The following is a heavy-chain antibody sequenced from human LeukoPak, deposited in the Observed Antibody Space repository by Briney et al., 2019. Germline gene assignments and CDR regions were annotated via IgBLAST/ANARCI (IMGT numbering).Heavy chain of an antibody. CDR1: GYTFTSYD. D-gene: IGHD3-3*01. J-gene: IGHJ3*02. CDR2: INPNSGGT. V-gene: IGHV1-2*02. Sequence: ASVKVSCKASGYTFTSYDINWVRQATGQGLEWMGWINPNSGGTNYAQKFQGRVTMTRDTSISTAYMELSRLRSDDTAVYYCARHDFWSGSYAFDIWGQGTMVTVSS. CDR3: ARHDFWSGSYAFDI.